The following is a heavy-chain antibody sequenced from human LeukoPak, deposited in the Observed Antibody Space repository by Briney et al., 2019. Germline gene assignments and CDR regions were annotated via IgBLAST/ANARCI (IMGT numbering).Heavy chain of an antibody. Sequence: SETLSLTCAVSGGSISNYYLSWIRQPPGKGLEWIGHIYSSGSTKYNPSLKSRVTISVDTSKKQFSLKLNSVTAADTAVYYCVRDREEITALFYYYYMHVWGKGTTLTVSS. J-gene: IGHJ6*03. CDR1: GGSISNYY. CDR2: IYSSGST. V-gene: IGHV4-59*01. CDR3: VRDREEITALFYYYYMHV. D-gene: IGHD3-16*01.